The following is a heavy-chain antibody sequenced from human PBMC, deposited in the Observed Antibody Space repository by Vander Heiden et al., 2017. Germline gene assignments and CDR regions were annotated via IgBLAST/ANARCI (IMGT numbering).Heavy chain of an antibody. Sequence: QVQLVQSGAEVKKPGASVKVSCKASGYTFTGYYMHWVRQAPGQGLEWMGRINPNSGGTNYAQKVQGRVTMTRDTSISTAYMELSRMRSDDTAVYYCARTDSSGWYGTIDYWGHGTLVTVSS. CDR3: ARTDSSGWYGTIDY. V-gene: IGHV1-2*06. J-gene: IGHJ4*01. D-gene: IGHD6-19*01. CDR2: INPNSGGT. CDR1: GYTFTGYY.